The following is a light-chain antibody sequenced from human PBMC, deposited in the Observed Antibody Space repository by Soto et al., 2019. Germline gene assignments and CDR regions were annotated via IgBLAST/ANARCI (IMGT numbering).Light chain of an antibody. CDR3: QQRSNWPSWT. CDR1: QSVSSY. J-gene: IGKJ1*01. V-gene: IGKV3-11*01. Sequence: EIVMTQSPAALSVSKGERATLSCRASQSVSSYLAWYQQKPGQAPRLLIYDASNRATGIPARFSGSGSGTDFTLTISSLEPEDFAVYYCQQRSNWPSWTFGQGTKVDI. CDR2: DAS.